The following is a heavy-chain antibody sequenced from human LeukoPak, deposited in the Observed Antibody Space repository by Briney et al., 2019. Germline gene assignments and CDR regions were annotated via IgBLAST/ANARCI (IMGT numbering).Heavy chain of an antibody. CDR2: IYYSGST. CDR1: GGSISSSSYY. Sequence: PSETLSLTCTVSGGSISSSSYYWGWIRQPPGKGLEWIGSIYYSGSTYYNPSLKSRVTISVDTSKNQFSLKLSSVTAADTAVYYCAREIAGATASPETYFDYWGQGTLVTVSS. CDR3: AREIAGATASPETYFDY. J-gene: IGHJ4*02. D-gene: IGHD1-26*01. V-gene: IGHV4-39*07.